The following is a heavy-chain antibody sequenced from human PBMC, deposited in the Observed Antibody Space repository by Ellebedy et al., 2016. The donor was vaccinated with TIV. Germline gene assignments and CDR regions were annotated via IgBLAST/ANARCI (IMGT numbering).Heavy chain of an antibody. V-gene: IGHV3-23*01. Sequence: GGSLRLSXAASGFTFSSYAMSWVRQAPGKGLEWVSAISGSGGSTYYADSVKGRFTISRDNSKNTLYLQMNSLRAEDTAVYYCAKTRYGSGWYYFAYWGQGALVTVSS. CDR2: ISGSGGST. D-gene: IGHD6-19*01. CDR1: GFTFSSYA. CDR3: AKTRYGSGWYYFAY. J-gene: IGHJ4*02.